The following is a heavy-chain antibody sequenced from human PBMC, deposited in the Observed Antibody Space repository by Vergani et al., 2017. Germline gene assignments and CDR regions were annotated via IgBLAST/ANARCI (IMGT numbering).Heavy chain of an antibody. J-gene: IGHJ3*02. CDR3: ARRPSANWRPIRNAFDI. CDR1: GYSFTSYW. Sequence: EVQLVQSGAEVKKPGESLKISCKGSGYSFTSYWIGWVRQMPGKGLEWMGIIYPGDSDTRYSPSFQGQVTISADKSISTAYLQWSSLKASDTAMYYCARRPSANWRPIRNAFDIWGQGTMVTVSS. D-gene: IGHD1-20*01. V-gene: IGHV5-51*01. CDR2: IYPGDSDT.